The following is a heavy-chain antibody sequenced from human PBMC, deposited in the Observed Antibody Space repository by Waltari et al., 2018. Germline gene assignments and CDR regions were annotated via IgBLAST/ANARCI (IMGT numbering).Heavy chain of an antibody. V-gene: IGHV4-39*01. CDR2: IYPTGTP. J-gene: IGHJ4*02. CDR1: GDSIPWNSPS. Sequence: QLQLKESGPGLVKPSETLSLTFVVPGDSIPWNSPSWGRVRQSPGKGVEWIGCIYPTGTPYYRPSLKSRVSLSIDSSESQFSLKLSSVTATDTAVYFCASGVGFWSLNGYDMGYYFDYWGQGALVTVSS. D-gene: IGHD5-12*01. CDR3: ASGVGFWSLNGYDMGYYFDY.